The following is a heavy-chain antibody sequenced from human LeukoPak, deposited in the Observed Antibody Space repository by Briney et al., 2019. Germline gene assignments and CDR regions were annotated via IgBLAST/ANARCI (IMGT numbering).Heavy chain of an antibody. CDR3: ARDLSPVVRASPMGY. Sequence: GTSLRLSCAASGFTFTSYGMHWVRQAPGKGLEWVALITYDGYYKYYSDSVKGRFTISSDTSKNTMYLQMNSLRAEDAAVYYCARDLSPVVRASPMGYWGQGTLVTVSS. J-gene: IGHJ4*02. CDR2: ITYDGYYK. D-gene: IGHD3-10*01. V-gene: IGHV3-30*03. CDR1: GFTFTSYG.